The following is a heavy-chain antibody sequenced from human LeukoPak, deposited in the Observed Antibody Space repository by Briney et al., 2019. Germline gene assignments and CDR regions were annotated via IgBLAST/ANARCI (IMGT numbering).Heavy chain of an antibody. CDR3: ARGSSGDC. J-gene: IGHJ4*02. CDR1: GFTFTGYY. V-gene: IGHV1-2*02. D-gene: IGHD3-22*01. CDR2: INPTNGDT. Sequence: GASVKVSCKAYGFTFTGYYIHWVRQAPAQGFEWMGWINPTNGDTTYAQKFQGRVTMTSDTSISTVYMELNRLTSDDTATYYCARGSSGDCWGQGTPVTVSS.